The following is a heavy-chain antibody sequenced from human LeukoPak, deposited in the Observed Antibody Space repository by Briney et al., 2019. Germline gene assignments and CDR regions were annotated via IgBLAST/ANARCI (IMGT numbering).Heavy chain of an antibody. CDR3: ARKRIGGLGGFDP. CDR1: GGTFSSYA. CDR2: IIPIFGTA. D-gene: IGHD3/OR15-3a*01. V-gene: IGHV1-69*13. J-gene: IGHJ5*02. Sequence: SVKVSCKASGGTFSSYAISWVRQAPGQGLEWMGGIIPIFGTANYAQKFQGRVTITADESTSTAYMELSSLRSEDTAVYYGARKRIGGLGGFDPWGQGTLVTVSS.